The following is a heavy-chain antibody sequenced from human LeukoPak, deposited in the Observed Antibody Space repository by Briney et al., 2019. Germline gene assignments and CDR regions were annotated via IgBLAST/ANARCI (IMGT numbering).Heavy chain of an antibody. CDR1: GFTFSSYT. Sequence: GGSLRLSCAASGFTFSSYTMSWVRQAPGKGLEWVSAISGSGGSTYYADSVKGRFTISRDNSKNTLYLQMNSLRAEDTAVYYCAKDRRVMVYAIAADYRGQGTLVTVSS. CDR3: AKDRRVMVYAIAADY. V-gene: IGHV3-23*01. D-gene: IGHD2-8*01. J-gene: IGHJ4*02. CDR2: ISGSGGST.